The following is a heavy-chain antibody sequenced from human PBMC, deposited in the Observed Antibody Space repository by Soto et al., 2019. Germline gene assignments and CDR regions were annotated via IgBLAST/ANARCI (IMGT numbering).Heavy chain of an antibody. CDR2: ISGSGAYT. D-gene: IGHD6-13*01. Sequence: PGGSLRLSCAASGFTFSSHGMSWVRQAPGEGLEWVSGISGSGAYTYYADSVKGRFTISRDNSKSSLYLQMNSLRAEDTAVYYCAKGLDSSGWYGVDAFDIWGQGTMVTVSS. CDR1: GFTFSSHG. CDR3: AKGLDSSGWYGVDAFDI. J-gene: IGHJ3*02. V-gene: IGHV3-23*01.